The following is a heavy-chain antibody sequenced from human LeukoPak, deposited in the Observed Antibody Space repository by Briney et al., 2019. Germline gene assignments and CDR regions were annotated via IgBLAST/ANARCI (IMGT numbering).Heavy chain of an antibody. CDR1: GGSIRSRNYY. V-gene: IGHV4-39*01. CDR3: ARHTRPGCSGYEDAFDI. J-gene: IGHJ3*02. Sequence: SETLSLTCTVSGGSIRSRNYYWDWIRQPPGKGLEWIGNFYDSGSTYYNPSLKSRVTISGDTSKNQFSLKLTSVTAADTAVYYCARHTRPGCSGYEDAFDIWGQGTMVTVSS. D-gene: IGHD5-12*01. CDR2: FYDSGST.